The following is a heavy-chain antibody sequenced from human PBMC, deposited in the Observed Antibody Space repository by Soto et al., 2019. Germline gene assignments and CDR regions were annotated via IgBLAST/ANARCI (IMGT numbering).Heavy chain of an antibody. Sequence: GGSLRLSCAAFGFTFNNYAMSWVRQAPGKGLEWVAVIWYDGSNKYYADSVKGRFAISRDNSKNTLYLQMNSLRAEDTAVYYCARDRVVRGEGDAFDIWGQGTMVTVSS. CDR3: ARDRVVRGEGDAFDI. J-gene: IGHJ3*02. CDR2: IWYDGSNK. V-gene: IGHV3-33*08. CDR1: GFTFNNYA. D-gene: IGHD3-10*01.